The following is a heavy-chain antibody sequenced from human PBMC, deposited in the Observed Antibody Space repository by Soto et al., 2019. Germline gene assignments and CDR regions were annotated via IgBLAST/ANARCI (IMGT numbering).Heavy chain of an antibody. V-gene: IGHV4-30-2*01. J-gene: IGHJ4*02. D-gene: IGHD3-3*01. Sequence: SETLSLTCAVSGGSISSGGYSWSWIRQPPGKGLEWIGYIYHSGSTYYNPSLKSRVTISVDRSKNQFSLKLSSVTAADTAVYYCARGERYYDFWSGIYYWGQGTLVTVSS. CDR3: ARGERYYDFWSGIYY. CDR2: IYHSGST. CDR1: GGSISSGGYS.